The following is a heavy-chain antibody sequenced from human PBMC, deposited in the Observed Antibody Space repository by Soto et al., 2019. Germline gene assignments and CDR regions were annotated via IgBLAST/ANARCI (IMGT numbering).Heavy chain of an antibody. CDR2: IIPIFGTA. Sequence: QVQLVQSGAEVKKPGSSVKVSCKASGGTFSSYAISWVRQAPGQGLEWMGGIIPIFGTAIYAQKFQGRVAYTTDVXTRTAYMELSSLRSEDTAVYYCARGSGGYFPYFDYWGQGTLVTVSS. J-gene: IGHJ4*02. D-gene: IGHD3-22*01. V-gene: IGHV1-69*05. CDR3: ARGSGGYFPYFDY. CDR1: GGTFSSYA.